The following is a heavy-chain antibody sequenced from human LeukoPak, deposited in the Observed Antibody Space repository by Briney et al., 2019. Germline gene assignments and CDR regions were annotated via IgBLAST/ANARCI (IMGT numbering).Heavy chain of an antibody. CDR3: AAGGVYDLLRY. J-gene: IGHJ4*02. Sequence: ASVKVSCKVYGYTLTELSMHGARQAPGKGLEWMGGFDPGDAETIYAQKFQGRVTMTEDTSTDTAYMELSSLRSEDTAVYYCAAGGVYDLLRYWGQGALVTVSS. CDR1: GYTLTELS. CDR2: FDPGDAET. V-gene: IGHV1-24*01. D-gene: IGHD5/OR15-5a*01.